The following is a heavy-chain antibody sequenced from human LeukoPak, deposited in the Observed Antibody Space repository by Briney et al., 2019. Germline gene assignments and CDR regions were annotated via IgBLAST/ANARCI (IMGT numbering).Heavy chain of an antibody. D-gene: IGHD1-26*01. CDR1: GGSFSGYY. V-gene: IGHV4-34*01. J-gene: IGHJ6*03. CDR3: ARQQGSGNYMDV. CDR2: INHSGST. Sequence: SETLSLTCAVYGGSFSGYYWSWIRQPPGKGLEWIGEINHSGSTNYNPSLKSRVTISVDTSKNQFSLKLSSVTAADTAVYYCARQQGSGNYMDVWGKGTTVTISS.